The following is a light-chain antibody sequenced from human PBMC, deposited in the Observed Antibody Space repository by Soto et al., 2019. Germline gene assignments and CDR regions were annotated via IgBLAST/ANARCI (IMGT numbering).Light chain of an antibody. J-gene: IGLJ1*01. CDR2: ETN. Sequence: QSVLTQPPSVSAAPGQTVTISCSGSGSNIGNNYVSWYQYLPGAAPKLLIFETNRRPAGIPDRFSGSKSGTSATLGITGLQTADEGDYYCASWDNSLSDGRVFGPGTKLTVL. CDR3: ASWDNSLSDGRV. CDR1: GSNIGNNY. V-gene: IGLV1-51*02.